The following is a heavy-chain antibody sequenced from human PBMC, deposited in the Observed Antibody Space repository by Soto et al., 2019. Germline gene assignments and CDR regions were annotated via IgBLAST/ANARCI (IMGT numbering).Heavy chain of an antibody. Sequence: QVQLVQSGAEVKKPGSSVKVSCTASGGTFSSYAISWVRQAPGQGLEWMGGIIPIFGTANYAQKFQGRVTITADESTSTAYMELSSLRSEDTTVYYCAREGQAARRGGVFDYWGQGTLVTVSS. J-gene: IGHJ4*02. V-gene: IGHV1-69*01. D-gene: IGHD6-6*01. CDR2: IIPIFGTA. CDR3: AREGQAARRGGVFDY. CDR1: GGTFSSYA.